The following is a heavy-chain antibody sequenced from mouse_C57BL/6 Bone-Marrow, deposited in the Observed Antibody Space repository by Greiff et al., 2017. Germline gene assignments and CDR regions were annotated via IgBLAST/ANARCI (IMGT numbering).Heavy chain of an antibody. V-gene: IGHV5-4*01. Sequence: EVQRVESGGGLVKPGGSLKLSCAASGFTFSSYAMSWVRQTPEKRLEWVATISDGGSYTYYPDNVKGRFTISRDNAKNNLYLQMSHLKSEDTAMYYCARDRGVYYYGSRNYAMDYWGQGTSVTVSS. CDR3: ARDRGVYYYGSRNYAMDY. J-gene: IGHJ4*01. D-gene: IGHD1-1*01. CDR1: GFTFSSYA. CDR2: ISDGGSYT.